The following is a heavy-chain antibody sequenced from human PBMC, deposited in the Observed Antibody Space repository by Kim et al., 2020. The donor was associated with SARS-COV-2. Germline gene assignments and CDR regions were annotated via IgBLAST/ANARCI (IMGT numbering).Heavy chain of an antibody. Sequence: GGSLRLSCAASRFTFSSYGMSWVRQAPGKGLEWVSVISGSGGSTYYADTVKGRFTISRDNSKNTLYLQMNSLRAEDTAVYYCAKGAGSGWYTFDCWGQGTLVTVSS. CDR1: RFTFSSYG. J-gene: IGHJ4*02. V-gene: IGHV3-23*01. CDR2: ISGSGGST. CDR3: AKGAGSGWYTFDC. D-gene: IGHD6-19*01.